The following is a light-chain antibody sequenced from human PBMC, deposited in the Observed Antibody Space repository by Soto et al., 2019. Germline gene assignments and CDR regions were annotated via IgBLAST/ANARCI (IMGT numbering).Light chain of an antibody. CDR1: KSVSST. CDR3: QQSYSTPPKT. V-gene: IGKV3-15*01. CDR2: GAS. Sequence: EIVLTQSPATLSLSPGDRATLSCRASKSVSSTLAWYQQKPGQAPRLLIYGASTRATGVPARFSGSGSGTDFTLTISSLQPEDFATYYCQQSYSTPPKTFGQGTKVDIK. J-gene: IGKJ1*01.